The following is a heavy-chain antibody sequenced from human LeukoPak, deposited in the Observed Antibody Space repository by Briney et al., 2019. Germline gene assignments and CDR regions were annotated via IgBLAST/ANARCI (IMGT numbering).Heavy chain of an antibody. Sequence: GASVKVSCKASGGTFSSYAISWVRQAPGQGLEWMGGIIPIFGTANYAQKFQGRVTITTDESTSTAYMELSSLRSEDTAVYYCARDQDNIVVVPAAISSGAFDIWGQGTMVTVSS. CDR2: IIPIFGTA. CDR1: GGTFSSYA. V-gene: IGHV1-69*05. J-gene: IGHJ3*02. D-gene: IGHD2-2*02. CDR3: ARDQDNIVVVPAAISSGAFDI.